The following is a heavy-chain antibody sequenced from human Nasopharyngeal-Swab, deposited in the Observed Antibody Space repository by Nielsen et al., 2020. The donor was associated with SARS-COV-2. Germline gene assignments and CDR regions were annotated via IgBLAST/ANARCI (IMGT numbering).Heavy chain of an antibody. Sequence: ETLSLTCAASGFTFSGSAMHWVRQASGKGLEWVGRIRSKANSYATAYAASVKGRFTTSRDDSKNTAYLQMNSLKTEDTAVYYCTGTMAQGVWGQGTLVTVSS. CDR2: IRSKANSYAT. V-gene: IGHV3-73*01. D-gene: IGHD3-10*01. J-gene: IGHJ4*02. CDR1: GFTFSGSA. CDR3: TGTMAQGV.